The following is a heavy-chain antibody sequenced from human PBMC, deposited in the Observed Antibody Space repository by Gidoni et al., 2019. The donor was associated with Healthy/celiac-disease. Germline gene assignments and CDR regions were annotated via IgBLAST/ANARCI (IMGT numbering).Heavy chain of an antibody. CDR1: GGSISSSSYY. D-gene: IGHD3-22*01. Sequence: QLQLQESGPGLVKPSETLSLTCTVSGGSISSSSYYWGIGSIYYSGSTYYNPSLKSRVTISVDTSKNQFSLKLSSVTAADTAVYYCARHPLSFFGSDSSGSFDPWGQGTLVTVSS. CDR3: ARHPLSFFGSDSSGSFDP. J-gene: IGHJ5*02. CDR2: IYYSGST. V-gene: IGHV4-39*01.